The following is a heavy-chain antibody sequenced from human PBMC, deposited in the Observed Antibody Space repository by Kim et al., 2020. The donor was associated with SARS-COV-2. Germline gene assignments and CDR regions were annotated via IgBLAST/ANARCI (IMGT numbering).Heavy chain of an antibody. V-gene: IGHV3-13*01. CDR1: GFIISDYD. Sequence: GGSLRLSCVASGFIISDYDIHWVRQTSGRGLEWVSAIAAGGDTFYPGSVTGRFTISRESAKNSLFLQMNSLRAGDTAEYFCTRGGGPYFGSSHRFFELWGRGTRVTVSS. D-gene: IGHD2-2*01. CDR3: TRGGGPYFGSSHRFFEL. CDR2: IAAGGDT. J-gene: IGHJ2*01.